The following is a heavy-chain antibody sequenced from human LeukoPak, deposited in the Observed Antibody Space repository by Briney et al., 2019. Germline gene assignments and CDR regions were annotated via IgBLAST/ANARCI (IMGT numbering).Heavy chain of an antibody. CDR2: MKPDGSDK. J-gene: IGHJ4*02. CDR1: GFSLSHAG. D-gene: IGHD2-2*01. Sequence: PGGSLRLSCAVSGFSLSHAGMNWVRQAPGKGLERVANMKPDGSDKYYMDSVRGRFTISRDNAKNSVYLQMNSLRAEDTAVYYCVRGTQYLPTNYFDSWGQGTLVTVSS. CDR3: VRGTQYLPTNYFDS. V-gene: IGHV3-7*01.